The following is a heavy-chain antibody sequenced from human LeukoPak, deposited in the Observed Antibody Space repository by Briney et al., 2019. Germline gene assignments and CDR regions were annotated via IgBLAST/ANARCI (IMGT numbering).Heavy chain of an antibody. CDR1: GFTFDDYG. Sequence: GGSLRLSCAASGFTFDDYGMSWVRQAPGKGLEWVSGINWNGGSTVYADSVKGRFTISRDNAKNSLYLQMNSLRAEDTALYYCGRDRGVIRSAAAGERSDYWGQGTLVTVSS. V-gene: IGHV3-20*04. D-gene: IGHD6-13*01. J-gene: IGHJ4*02. CDR3: GRDRGVIRSAAAGERSDY. CDR2: INWNGGST.